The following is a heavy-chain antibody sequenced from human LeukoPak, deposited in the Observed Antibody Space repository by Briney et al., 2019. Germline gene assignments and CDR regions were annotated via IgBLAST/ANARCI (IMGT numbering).Heavy chain of an antibody. CDR2: INTNTGNP. D-gene: IGHD6-6*01. CDR1: GYTFTSYA. V-gene: IGHV7-4-1*02. J-gene: IGHJ4*02. CDR3: ARGLSGYASSLGY. Sequence: GASVKVSCKASGYTFTSYAMNWVRETPGQGLEWMGWINTNTGNPTYAQGLTGRFVSSLDTSVSTAYLQISSLKAEDTAVYYCARGLSGYASSLGYWGQGTLVTVSS.